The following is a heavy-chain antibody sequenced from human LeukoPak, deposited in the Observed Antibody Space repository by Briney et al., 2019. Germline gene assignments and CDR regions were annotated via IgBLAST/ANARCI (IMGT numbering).Heavy chain of an antibody. V-gene: IGHV3-43*02. Sequence: PGGSLRLSCAASGFTFDDYAMHWVRQAPGKGLEWVSLVSGDGGSTYYADSVKGRFTISRDNSKNSLYLQMNSLRTEDTALYYCAKDIRDYDFWSGYFDYWGQGTLVTVSS. D-gene: IGHD3-3*01. CDR3: AKDIRDYDFWSGYFDY. CDR2: VSGDGGST. CDR1: GFTFDDYA. J-gene: IGHJ4*02.